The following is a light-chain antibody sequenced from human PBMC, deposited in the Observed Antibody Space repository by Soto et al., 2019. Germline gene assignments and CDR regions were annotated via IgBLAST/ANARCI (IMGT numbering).Light chain of an antibody. Sequence: EIVLTQSPATLSLSPGERATLSCRASQSVSSDLAWYKQKPGQAPRLLLDDASNRATGIPARFSGSGSGTDFPLAISRLEPEDFAVDYCQQRSSWTLLWTFGGGTKVELK. CDR3: QQRSSWTLLWT. V-gene: IGKV3-11*01. CDR2: DAS. CDR1: QSVSSD. J-gene: IGKJ4*02.